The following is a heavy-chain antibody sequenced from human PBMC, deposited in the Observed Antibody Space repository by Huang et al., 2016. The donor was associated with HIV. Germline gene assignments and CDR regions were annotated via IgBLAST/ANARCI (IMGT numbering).Heavy chain of an antibody. D-gene: IGHD3-22*01. J-gene: IGHJ3*02. CDR3: SRMFKYDSGGYWGNDAFDI. CDR1: GWSFSGHY. V-gene: IGHV4-34*02. Sequence: QVQLQQWGAELLKPSETLSLTCAVSGWSFSGHYWTWIRQPPGRGLEGIGEISDSGITTYNPALKSLVTISGDTSQSQFSLKLNSVTAADTAIYYCSRMFKYDSGGYWGNDAFDIWGQGTMVTVSS. CDR2: ISDSGIT.